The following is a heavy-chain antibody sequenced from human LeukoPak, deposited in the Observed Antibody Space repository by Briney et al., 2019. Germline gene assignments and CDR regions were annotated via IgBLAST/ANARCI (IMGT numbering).Heavy chain of an antibody. CDR2: IYYSGSI. Sequence: PSETLSLTCTVSGGSIRGYYWSWVRQPPGKGLEWIAYIYYSGSINYNPSLKSRVTISLDTSKNQFSLKLSSVTAADTAVYYCAVGATHYYMDVWGKGTTVTVSS. V-gene: IGHV4-59*08. D-gene: IGHD3-16*01. CDR3: AVGATHYYMDV. CDR1: GGSIRGYY. J-gene: IGHJ6*03.